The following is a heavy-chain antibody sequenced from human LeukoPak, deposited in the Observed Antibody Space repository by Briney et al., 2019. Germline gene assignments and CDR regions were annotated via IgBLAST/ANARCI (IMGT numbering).Heavy chain of an antibody. V-gene: IGHV3-23*01. CDR2: ISGSGGGT. CDR1: GFTFSSYA. J-gene: IGHJ4*02. Sequence: GGSLRLSCAASGFTFSSYAMNWVRQAPGKGLEWVSAISGSGGGTYYADSVKGRFTISRDNSKNTLFLQMNSLRAEDTAVYYCAKGGSSSSSSVWYFDYWGQGTLVTVSS. D-gene: IGHD6-6*01. CDR3: AKGGSSSSSSVWYFDY.